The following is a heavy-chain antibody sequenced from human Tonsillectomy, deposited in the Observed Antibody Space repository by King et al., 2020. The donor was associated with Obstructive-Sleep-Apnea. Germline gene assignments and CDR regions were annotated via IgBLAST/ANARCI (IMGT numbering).Heavy chain of an antibody. CDR2: INHSVST. J-gene: IGHJ4*02. CDR3: AHTWMQLWIDRGPFFDY. CDR1: GGPFSGYY. V-gene: IGHV4-34*01. D-gene: IGHD5-18*01. Sequence: VQLQQWGAGLLKPSETLSLTCAVYGGPFSGYYWSWIRQPPGKGLEWLGEINHSVSTNYNPALKSRVTISVDTSRNQFSLKLTSVTASDTAVYYCAHTWMQLWIDRGPFFDYWGQGTLVTVSS.